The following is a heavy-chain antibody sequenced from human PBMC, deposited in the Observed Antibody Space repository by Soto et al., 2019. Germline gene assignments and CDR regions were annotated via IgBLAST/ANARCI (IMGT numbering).Heavy chain of an antibody. D-gene: IGHD6-13*01. CDR1: GFTFSSYS. J-gene: IGHJ6*02. Sequence: EVQLVESGGGLVQPGGSLRLSCAASGFTFSSYSMNWVRQAPGKGLEWVSSISSSSSYIYYADSVMGRFTISRDNAKNSLYLQMNSLRAEDTAVYYCARGRGAAGTDSVQYYGMDVWGQGTTVTVSS. CDR3: ARGRGAAGTDSVQYYGMDV. CDR2: ISSSSSYI. V-gene: IGHV3-21*01.